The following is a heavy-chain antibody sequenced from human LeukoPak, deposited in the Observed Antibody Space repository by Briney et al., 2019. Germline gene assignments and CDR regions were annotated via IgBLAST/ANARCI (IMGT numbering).Heavy chain of an antibody. V-gene: IGHV3-11*01. J-gene: IGHJ1*01. CDR2: ISSSGSTI. D-gene: IGHD3-3*01. CDR3: ASFLFGAPFQH. Sequence: AGGSLRLSCAASGFTLSDYYMSWIRQAPGKGLEWVSYISSSGSTIYYADSVKGRFTISRDNAKNSLYLQMNSLRAEDTAVYYCASFLFGAPFQHWGQGTLVTVSS. CDR1: GFTLSDYY.